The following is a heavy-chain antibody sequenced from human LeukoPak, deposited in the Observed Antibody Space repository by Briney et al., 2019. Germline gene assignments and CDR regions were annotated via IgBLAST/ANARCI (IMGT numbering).Heavy chain of an antibody. J-gene: IGHJ4*02. Sequence: ASVKVSCKVSGYTLTELSMHWVRQAPGKGLEWMGGFDPEDGETIYAQKFQGRVTMTEDTSTDTAYMELSSLRSEDTAVYYCVRGYYDSSGYYYMDYWGQGTLVTVSS. D-gene: IGHD3-22*01. V-gene: IGHV1-24*01. CDR1: GYTLTELS. CDR3: VRGYYDSSGYYYMDY. CDR2: FDPEDGET.